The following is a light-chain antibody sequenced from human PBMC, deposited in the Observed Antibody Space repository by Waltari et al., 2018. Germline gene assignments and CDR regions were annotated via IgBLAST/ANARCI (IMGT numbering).Light chain of an antibody. J-gene: IGKJ3*01. Sequence: AIQLTQSPSSLSASVGHRITITCRASQDIASGLAWYVQKPGKAPQLLIYDASTLESGVPSRFSGSGSGTDFTLSIRGLQPEDFATYYCQQFINYPLTFGPGTTVDIK. CDR2: DAS. CDR3: QQFINYPLT. CDR1: QDIASG. V-gene: IGKV1D-13*01.